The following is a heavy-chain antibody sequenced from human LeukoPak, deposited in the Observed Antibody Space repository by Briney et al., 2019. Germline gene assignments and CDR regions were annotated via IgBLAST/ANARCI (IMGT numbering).Heavy chain of an antibody. CDR3: ARHPGYRGDDLRVFDF. CDR1: RGSISSSNYY. J-gene: IGHJ4*02. V-gene: IGHV4-39*01. Sequence: SSETLSLTCTVSRGSISSSNYYWGWIRQPPGKGLEWVGSIYYGGSTSYNPSLKSRVTISVDTSKSHFSLKVRSVTAADTAVYYCARHPGYRGDDLRVFDFWGQGILVTASS. D-gene: IGHD5-12*01. CDR2: IYYGGST.